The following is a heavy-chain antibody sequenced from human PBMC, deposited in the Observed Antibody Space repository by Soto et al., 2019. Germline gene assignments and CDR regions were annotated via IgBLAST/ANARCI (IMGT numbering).Heavy chain of an antibody. CDR2: ISAYNGNT. J-gene: IGHJ3*02. CDR1: GYTFTSYG. V-gene: IGHV1-18*01. CDR3: ASLPHVVVVAATRDGAFDI. Sequence: ASVKVSCKASGYTFTSYGISWVRQAPGQGLEWMGWISAYNGNTNYAQKLQGRVTMTTDTSTSTAYMELRSLRSDDTAVYYCASLPHVVVVAATRDGAFDIWGQGTMVTVSS. D-gene: IGHD2-15*01.